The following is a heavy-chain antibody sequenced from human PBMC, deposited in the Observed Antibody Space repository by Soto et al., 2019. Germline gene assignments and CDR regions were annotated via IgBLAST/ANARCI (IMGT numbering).Heavy chain of an antibody. Sequence: SVKVSCKASGGTFSSYAISWVRQAPGQGLEWMGGIIPIFGTANYAQKFQGRVTITADESTSTAYMELSSLRSEDTAVYYCARSIAVAGTDYFDYWGQGTLVTVPQ. CDR2: IIPIFGTA. CDR3: ARSIAVAGTDYFDY. D-gene: IGHD6-19*01. J-gene: IGHJ4*02. CDR1: GGTFSSYA. V-gene: IGHV1-69*13.